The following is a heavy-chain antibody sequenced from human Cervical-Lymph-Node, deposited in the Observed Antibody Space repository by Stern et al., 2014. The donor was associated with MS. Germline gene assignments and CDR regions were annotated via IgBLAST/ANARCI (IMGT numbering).Heavy chain of an antibody. V-gene: IGHV3-23*04. D-gene: IGHD3-10*01. Sequence: VQLVESGGGLVQPGGSLRLSCAASGFTFSSYAMSWVRQAPGKGLEWVSAISRSGGCTFYGDSVKGRFTISRDNSKNTLYLQMNSLRAEDTAVYYCARDQGDYGSESPYSWFDPWGQGTLVTVSS. J-gene: IGHJ5*02. CDR2: ISRSGGCT. CDR3: ARDQGDYGSESPYSWFDP. CDR1: GFTFSSYA.